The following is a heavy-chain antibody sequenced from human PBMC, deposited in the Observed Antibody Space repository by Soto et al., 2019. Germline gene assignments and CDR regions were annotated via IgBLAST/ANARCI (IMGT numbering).Heavy chain of an antibody. CDR2: FDPEDGET. CDR1: GYTLTELS. J-gene: IGHJ3*02. D-gene: IGHD2-21*02. CDR3: ATGHFPYCGGDCYSPAFDI. Sequence: GASVKVSCKVSGYTLTELSMHWVRQAPGKGLEWMGGFDPEDGETIYAQKFQGRVTMTEDTSTDTAYMELSSLRSEDTAVYYCATGHFPYCGGDCYSPAFDIWGQGTMVTVSS. V-gene: IGHV1-24*01.